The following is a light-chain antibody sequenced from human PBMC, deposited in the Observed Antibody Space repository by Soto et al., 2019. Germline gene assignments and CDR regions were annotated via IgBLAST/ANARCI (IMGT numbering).Light chain of an antibody. V-gene: IGKV3-15*01. J-gene: IGKJ1*01. CDR2: GAF. Sequence: EIVMTQSPATLSVSPGDRATLSCRASQSVSSNLAWYQQKPGQAPRLLIYGAFTRATGTPARFSGSGSGTEFTLTIGSLQSEDFAVYYCQQYNDWQWTFGQGTEVEI. CDR3: QQYNDWQWT. CDR1: QSVSSN.